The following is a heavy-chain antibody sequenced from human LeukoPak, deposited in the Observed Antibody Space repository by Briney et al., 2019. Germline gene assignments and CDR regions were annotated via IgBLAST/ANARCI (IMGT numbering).Heavy chain of an antibody. V-gene: IGHV3-48*01. J-gene: IGHJ4*02. CDR2: ISSSSSTI. Sequence: PGGSLRLSCAASGFTFSSYSMNWVRQAPGKGLEWVSYISSSSSTIYYADSVKGRFTISRDNAKNSLYLQMNSLRAEDTAVYYCARDPQWLVPLGYFDYWGQGTLVTVSS. CDR3: ARDPQWLVPLGYFDY. CDR1: GFTFSSYS. D-gene: IGHD6-19*01.